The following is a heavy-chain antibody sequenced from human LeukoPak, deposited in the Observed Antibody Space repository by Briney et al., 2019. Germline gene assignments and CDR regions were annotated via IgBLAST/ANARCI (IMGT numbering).Heavy chain of an antibody. CDR3: ARVRGVAGRYLFDY. Sequence: MPSETLSLTCTVSGGSISSYYWSWIRQPPGKGLEWIGYIYYSGSTNYNPSLKSRVTISVDTSKNQFSLKLSSVTAADTAVYYCARVRGVAGRYLFDYWGQGTLGTVSS. CDR1: GGSISSYY. V-gene: IGHV4-59*08. J-gene: IGHJ4*02. CDR2: IYYSGST. D-gene: IGHD1-14*01.